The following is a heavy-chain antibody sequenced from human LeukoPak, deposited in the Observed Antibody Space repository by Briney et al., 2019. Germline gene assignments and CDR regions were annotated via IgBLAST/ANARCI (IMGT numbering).Heavy chain of an antibody. CDR3: TKDIHSGYDYHVFHY. CDR2: ISWNSGTI. D-gene: IGHD5-12*01. J-gene: IGHJ4*02. V-gene: IGHV3-9*01. CDR1: GFTFYDYA. Sequence: PGGSLRLSCAPSGFTFYDYAMHWVRQAPGKGLEWVSGISWNSGTIGFADSVKGRITVSRDNAKNSLYLQMDSLRAEDTALYYCTKDIHSGYDYHVFHYGGQGTLVTVSS.